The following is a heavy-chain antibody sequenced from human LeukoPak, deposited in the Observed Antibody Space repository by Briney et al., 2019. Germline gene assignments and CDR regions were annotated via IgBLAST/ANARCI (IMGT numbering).Heavy chain of an antibody. Sequence: SETLSLTCTVFGGSISSGRYDWSWIRQHPGKGLEWIGYIYYCGSTYYNPSLKSRVTIPVDTSKNQFSLKLSSVTAADTAVYYCAIDARRLYYGMDVWGQGTTVTVSS. D-gene: IGHD2-21*02. CDR1: GGSISSGRYD. V-gene: IGHV4-31*03. J-gene: IGHJ6*02. CDR3: AIDARRLYYGMDV. CDR2: IYYCGST.